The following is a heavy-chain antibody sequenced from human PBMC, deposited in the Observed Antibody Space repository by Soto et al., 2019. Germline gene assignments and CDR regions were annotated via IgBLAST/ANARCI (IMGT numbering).Heavy chain of an antibody. CDR3: ARSFTKSRRGGVAFDY. CDR2: IVPIDGST. V-gene: IGHV1-69*01. D-gene: IGHD3-3*01. Sequence: VQLVQSGAEVKKPGSSVKVSCTTSGGTISSFGMNWVRQAPGQGLEGMGGIVPIDGSTKYAEKFQGRVTITADASTSTVYMDLSSLRSEDTAVYYCARSFTKSRRGGVAFDYWGQGTLLTVSP. J-gene: IGHJ4*02. CDR1: GGTISSFG.